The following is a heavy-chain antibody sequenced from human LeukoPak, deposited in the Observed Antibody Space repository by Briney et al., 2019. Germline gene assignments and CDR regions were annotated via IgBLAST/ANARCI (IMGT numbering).Heavy chain of an antibody. J-gene: IGHJ4*02. Sequence: PGGSLRLSCAASGFTFSSYVMSWVRQAPGKGLEWVSAISGSGSSTYYADSVQGRFTISRDNSKNTLYLQMNSLRAEDTAVYYCAKGGYGDYGRLDYWGQGTLVTVSS. V-gene: IGHV3-23*01. CDR1: GFTFSSYV. CDR3: AKGGYGDYGRLDY. CDR2: ISGSGSST. D-gene: IGHD4-17*01.